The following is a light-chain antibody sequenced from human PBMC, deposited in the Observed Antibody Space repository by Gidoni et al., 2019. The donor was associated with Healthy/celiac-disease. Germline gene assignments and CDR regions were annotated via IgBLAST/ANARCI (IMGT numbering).Light chain of an antibody. CDR1: QSVSSSY. CDR2: GAS. J-gene: IGKJ1*01. Sequence: DIVLTQSPCTLSLSPGDRATISCRASQSVSSSYLAWYQQKPGQAPRLLIYGASSRATGIPDRFSGSGSGTDFTLTISRLEPEDFAVYYCQQYGSSPWTFGQGTKVEIK. CDR3: QQYGSSPWT. V-gene: IGKV3-20*01.